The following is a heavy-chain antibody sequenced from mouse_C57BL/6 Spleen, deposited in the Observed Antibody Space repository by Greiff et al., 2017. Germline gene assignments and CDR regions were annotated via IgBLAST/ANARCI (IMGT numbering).Heavy chain of an antibody. Sequence: VQLKESGPELVKPGASVKISCKASGYSFTDYNMNWVKQSNGKSLEWIGVINPNYGTTSDNQKFKGKATLTVDQSSSTAYMQLNSLTSEDSAVYDCARGATTVVAEDYFDCWGQGTTLTVSS. CDR2: INPNYGTT. D-gene: IGHD1-1*01. V-gene: IGHV1-39*01. CDR3: ARGATTVVAEDYFDC. J-gene: IGHJ2*01. CDR1: GYSFTDYN.